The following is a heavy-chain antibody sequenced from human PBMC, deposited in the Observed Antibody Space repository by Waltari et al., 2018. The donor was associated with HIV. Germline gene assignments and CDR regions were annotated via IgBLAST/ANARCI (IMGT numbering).Heavy chain of an antibody. CDR1: DGSFIGYY. V-gene: IGHV4-34*01. D-gene: IGHD6-13*01. J-gene: IGHJ6*02. CDR3: ARGYAAAAPYFGLDV. Sequence: QVRLQEWGTGVLKPSETLSLSCAMYDGSFIGYYWTWIRQSPGRGLQWIGKINHAGATNYNPSLRSRLIFSIDTSKKQFYMKLTSGTVADTATYLCARGYAAAAPYFGLDVWGQGTTVTVSS. CDR2: INHAGAT.